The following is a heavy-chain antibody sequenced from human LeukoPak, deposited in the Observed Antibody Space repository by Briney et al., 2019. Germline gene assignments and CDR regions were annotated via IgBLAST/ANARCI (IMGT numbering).Heavy chain of an antibody. D-gene: IGHD2-2*01. CDR3: ARNSPGYCSSTSCYDFAWFDP. Sequence: PSETLSLTCTVSGGSISSYYWSWIRQPPGKGLEWIGYIYYSGSTNYNPSLESRVTISVDTSKNQFSLKLSSVTAADTAVYYCARNSPGYCSSTSCYDFAWFDPWGQGTLVTVSS. CDR2: IYYSGST. J-gene: IGHJ5*02. CDR1: GGSISSYY. V-gene: IGHV4-59*08.